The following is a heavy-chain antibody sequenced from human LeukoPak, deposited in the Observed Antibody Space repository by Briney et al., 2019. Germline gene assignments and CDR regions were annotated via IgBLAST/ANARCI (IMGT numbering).Heavy chain of an antibody. Sequence: GGSLRLSCAASGFTFSDYYMSWIRQAPGKGLEWVSYISSSGSTIYYADSVKGRFTISRDNAKNSLYLQMNSLRAEDTAVYYCAKDPRNYDFWSGSWFDPWGQGTLVTVSS. J-gene: IGHJ5*02. CDR2: ISSSGSTI. V-gene: IGHV3-11*01. CDR3: AKDPRNYDFWSGSWFDP. CDR1: GFTFSDYY. D-gene: IGHD3-3*01.